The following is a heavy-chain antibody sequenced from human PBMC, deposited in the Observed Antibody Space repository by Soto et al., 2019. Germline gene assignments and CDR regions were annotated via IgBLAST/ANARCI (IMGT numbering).Heavy chain of an antibody. Sequence: AASVKVSCKASGGTFSSYAISWVRQAPGQGLEWMGGIIPIFGTANYAQKFQGRVTITADESTSTAYMELSSLRSEDTAVYYCASVMSPGATLRYWGQGTLVTVSS. V-gene: IGHV1-69*13. D-gene: IGHD1-26*01. CDR1: GGTFSSYA. J-gene: IGHJ4*02. CDR2: IIPIFGTA. CDR3: ASVMSPGATLRY.